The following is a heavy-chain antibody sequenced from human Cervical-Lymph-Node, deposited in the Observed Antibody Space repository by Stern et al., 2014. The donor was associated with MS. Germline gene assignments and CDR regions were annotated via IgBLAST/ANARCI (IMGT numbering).Heavy chain of an antibody. CDR2: INPTGGST. CDR1: GYTFTAYY. CDR3: ARAGSGNSNYFDY. V-gene: IGHV1-46*01. J-gene: IGHJ4*02. Sequence: QVQLVESGAEVKKPGASVKISCKASGYTFTAYYLYWVRQASGQGLEWMGIINPTGGSTTYAQTFQGRVTMTADTSTSTVYMGLSSLTSEDTAIYYCARAGSGNSNYFDYWGQGTLVTVSP. D-gene: IGHD3-22*01.